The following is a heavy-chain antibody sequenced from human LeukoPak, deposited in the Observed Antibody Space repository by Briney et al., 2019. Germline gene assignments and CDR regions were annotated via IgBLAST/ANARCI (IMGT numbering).Heavy chain of an antibody. CDR2: ISGGGGTP. CDR3: AKDGTWFPSAP. J-gene: IGHJ5*02. Sequence: GGSLTFSCAASGFTFSTYTMSWVRQAPGKGLECVSVISGGGGTPYYADSVKGRFTISRDNSENTLYLQMNSLRAEDTAVYDCAKDGTWFPSAPWGEGPLVTVSS. CDR1: GFTFSTYT. D-gene: IGHD1-1*01. V-gene: IGHV3-23*01.